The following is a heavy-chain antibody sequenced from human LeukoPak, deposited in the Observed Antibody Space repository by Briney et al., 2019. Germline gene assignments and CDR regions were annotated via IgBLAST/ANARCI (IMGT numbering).Heavy chain of an antibody. Sequence: PSETLSLTCTVSGGSVSSGSYYWIWIRQPPGKGLEWIGYIYYSGSTNYNPSLKSRVTISVDTSKNQFSLKLSSVTAADTAVYYCARGGWLDPWGQGTLVTVSS. CDR2: IYYSGST. D-gene: IGHD3-10*01. CDR1: GGSVSSGSYY. CDR3: ARGGWLDP. V-gene: IGHV4-61*01. J-gene: IGHJ5*02.